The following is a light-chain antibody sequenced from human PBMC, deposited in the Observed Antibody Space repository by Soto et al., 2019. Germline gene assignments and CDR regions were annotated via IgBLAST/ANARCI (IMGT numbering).Light chain of an antibody. CDR3: QQYNSSPLT. Sequence: DIQMTQSPSTLSASVGDRVTITCRASQSISSWLAWYQQKPGKAPKLLIYKASSLESGVPTRFSGSGSGTEVTLTISSLQPDDFATYYCQQYNSSPLTFGGGTKVEIK. CDR1: QSISSW. J-gene: IGKJ4*01. CDR2: KAS. V-gene: IGKV1-5*03.